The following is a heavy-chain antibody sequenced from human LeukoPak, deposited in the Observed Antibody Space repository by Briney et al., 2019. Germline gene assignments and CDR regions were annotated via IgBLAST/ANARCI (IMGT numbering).Heavy chain of an antibody. CDR1: GFTFRSYS. Sequence: GGSLRLSCAASGFTFRSYSMNWVRQAPGKGLEWISFTSDSGSPTKYADSVTGRFTISRDNAKESLFLEMNDLRAEDTAVYYCAKAEAYNVGKYYLDYWGQGTLVTVSS. J-gene: IGHJ4*02. D-gene: IGHD5-24*01. V-gene: IGHV3-48*01. CDR3: AKAEAYNVGKYYLDY. CDR2: TSDSGSPT.